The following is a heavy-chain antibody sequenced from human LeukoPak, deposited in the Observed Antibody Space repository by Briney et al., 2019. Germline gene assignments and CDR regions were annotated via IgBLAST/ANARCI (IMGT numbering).Heavy chain of an antibody. CDR1: GFIFSDYY. V-gene: IGHV3-11*03. CDR3: ARRGTDYCTPSSCHPNWFAP. CDR2: IDGSSSRT. J-gene: IGHJ5*02. D-gene: IGHD4-11*01. Sequence: GGSLRPSCAASGFIFSDYYMSWMRQAPGKGLEWLSYIDGSSSRTNYADSVKGRFTISRDNVKNSLYLQMNSLRAEDTAVYFCARRGTDYCTPSSCHPNWFAPWGQGTQVTVSS.